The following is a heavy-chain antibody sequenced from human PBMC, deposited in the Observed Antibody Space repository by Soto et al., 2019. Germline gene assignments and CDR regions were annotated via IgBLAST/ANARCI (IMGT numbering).Heavy chain of an antibody. Sequence: GALVKVSFKASGYTFTGYYMHWVRQAPGQGLEWMGWINPNSGGTNYAQKFQGRVTMTRDTSISTAYMELSRLRSDDTAVYYCARVLPGGWYYAYWGQGTLVTVSS. CDR1: GYTFTGYY. V-gene: IGHV1-2*02. J-gene: IGHJ4*02. CDR3: ARVLPGGWYYAY. D-gene: IGHD6-19*01. CDR2: INPNSGGT.